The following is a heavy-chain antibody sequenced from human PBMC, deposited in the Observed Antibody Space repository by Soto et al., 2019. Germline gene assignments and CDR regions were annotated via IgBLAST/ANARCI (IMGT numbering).Heavy chain of an antibody. J-gene: IGHJ6*02. V-gene: IGHV1-18*01. D-gene: IGHD3-16*01. CDR3: ARDRGGDGMDV. CDR2: ISGYNGNT. CDR1: GYTFSSYG. Sequence: QVQLVQSGAEVKKPGASVKVSCKASGYTFSSYGISWVRQAPGQGLEWMGWISGYNGNTNYAQKLQGRVTMTIDTSTSTGYMEVRSLRSDDTAVYSCARDRGGDGMDVWGQGTTVTVSS.